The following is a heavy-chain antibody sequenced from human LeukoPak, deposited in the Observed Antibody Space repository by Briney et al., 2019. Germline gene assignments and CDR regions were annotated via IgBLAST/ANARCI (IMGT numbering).Heavy chain of an antibody. J-gene: IGHJ6*02. D-gene: IGHD6-6*01. Sequence: GAALKISCECSGSIFTSYWISWVRPLPGKVQEWRGRIDPSGTYTNDHQSFQGHVTISADKSISTAYLQWSSLKAADAAMYYCAREAALDYYGMDVWGQGTTVTVSS. CDR3: AREAALDYYGMDV. V-gene: IGHV5-10-1*01. CDR2: IDPSGTYT. CDR1: GSIFTSYW.